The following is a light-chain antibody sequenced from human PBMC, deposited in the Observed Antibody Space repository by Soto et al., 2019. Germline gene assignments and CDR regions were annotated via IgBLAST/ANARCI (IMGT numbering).Light chain of an antibody. CDR1: QSVGNS. Sequence: VMTQFPATLSVSPGERVTLSCRASQSVGNSLAWYRQKPGQPPRLLVYGASTRATGIPARISGSGSGTESTLTITSLQSEDFAVYYCQQYYSSPPTFGQGTKVDIK. CDR3: QQYYSSPPT. CDR2: GAS. V-gene: IGKV3-15*01. J-gene: IGKJ1*01.